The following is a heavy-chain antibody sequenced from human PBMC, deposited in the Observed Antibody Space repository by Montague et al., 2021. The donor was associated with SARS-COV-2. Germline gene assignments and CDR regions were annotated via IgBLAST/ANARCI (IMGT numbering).Heavy chain of an antibody. Sequence: SETLSLTCAVYGGSFIGYYWSWIRQPPGKGLEWIGDINHSGSTNYNPSLKSRVSILVGTSKNQFSLRLRSVTAADTAVYYCARAIVDVTMIIVVMTGVEHYFDFWGQGTLVTVSS. CDR2: INHSGST. CDR1: GGSFIGYY. J-gene: IGHJ4*02. CDR3: ARAIVDVTMIIVVMTGVEHYFDF. V-gene: IGHV4-34*01. D-gene: IGHD3-22*01.